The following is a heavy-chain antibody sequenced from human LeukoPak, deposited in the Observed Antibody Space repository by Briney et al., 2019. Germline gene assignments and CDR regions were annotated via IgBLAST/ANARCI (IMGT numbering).Heavy chain of an antibody. CDR1: GFTFSRFG. V-gene: IGHV3-30*02. J-gene: IGHJ4*02. CDR2: IWYDGSHK. D-gene: IGHD4-23*01. Sequence: PGGSLRLSCVVSGFTFSRFGMHWVGQAPGKGLEWVAYIWYDGSHKYYTDSVKGRFTISRDNSKNTLYLQVNSLRVEDTAVYYCAKDRRSDFVGYFDYWGQGTLVTVSS. CDR3: AKDRRSDFVGYFDY.